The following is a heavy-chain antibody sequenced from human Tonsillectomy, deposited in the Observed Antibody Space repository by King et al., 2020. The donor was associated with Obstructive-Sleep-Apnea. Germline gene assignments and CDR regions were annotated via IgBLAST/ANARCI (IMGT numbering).Heavy chain of an antibody. CDR2: ISGSGGST. D-gene: IGHD2-15*01. Sequence: VQLVESGGGLVQPGGSLRLSCAASGFTFSSYAMSWVRQAPGRGLEWVSVISGSGGSTYYADSGKGRFTISRDNSKNTLYLQMNSLRAEDTAVYYCAKSLGRCSGGSCYSESFDYWGQGTLVTVSS. J-gene: IGHJ4*02. V-gene: IGHV3-23*04. CDR3: AKSLGRCSGGSCYSESFDY. CDR1: GFTFSSYA.